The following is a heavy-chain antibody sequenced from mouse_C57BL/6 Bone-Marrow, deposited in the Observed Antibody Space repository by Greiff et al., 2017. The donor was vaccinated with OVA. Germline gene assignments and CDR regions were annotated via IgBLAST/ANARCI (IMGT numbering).Heavy chain of an antibody. D-gene: IGHD1-1*01. CDR3: ASNYYGSSYHY. J-gene: IGHJ2*01. Sequence: QVQLQQSGAELARPGASVKLSCKASGYTFTSYGISWVKQRTGQGLEWIGEIYPRSGNTYYNEKFKGKATLTADKSSSTAYMELRSLTSEDSAVYFCASNYYGSSYHYWGQGTTLTVSS. CDR1: GYTFTSYG. V-gene: IGHV1-81*01. CDR2: IYPRSGNT.